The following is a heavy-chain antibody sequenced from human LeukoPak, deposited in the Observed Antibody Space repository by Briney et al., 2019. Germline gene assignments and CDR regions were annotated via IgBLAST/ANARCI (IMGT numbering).Heavy chain of an antibody. V-gene: IGHV3-30-3*01. D-gene: IGHD6-6*01. CDR2: ISYDGSNK. CDR3: GRGKRIAARHRTFVF. J-gene: IGHJ4*02. CDR1: GFTFSIYA. Sequence: GRTLSLSCAASGFTFSIYAMHGVPGAPGRGLECGAVISYDGSNKYYADSLKGRFTVSRDNPKNTLHRQLNSRTARDTPVIYCGRGKRIAARHRTFVFWGEGTLVTVPS.